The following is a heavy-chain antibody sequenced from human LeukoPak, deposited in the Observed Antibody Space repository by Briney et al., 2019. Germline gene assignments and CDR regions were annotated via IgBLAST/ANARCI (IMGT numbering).Heavy chain of an antibody. CDR3: ARTVEYYYYYGMDV. Sequence: ASVKVSCKASGYTFTFYYMHWVRQAPGQGLEWMGIINPAGGSTTYAQKFQGRLTMTRDTSISTAYMELSRLRSDDTAVYYCARTVEYYYYYGMDVWGQGTTVTVSS. J-gene: IGHJ6*02. CDR2: INPAGGST. CDR1: GYTFTFYY. D-gene: IGHD4-17*01. V-gene: IGHV1-46*01.